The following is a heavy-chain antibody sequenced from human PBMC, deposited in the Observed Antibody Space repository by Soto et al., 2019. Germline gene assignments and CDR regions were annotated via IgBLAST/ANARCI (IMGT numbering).Heavy chain of an antibody. CDR1: GFSFDDYA. Sequence: PGGSLRLSCAASGFSFDDYAMHWVRQAPGKGLEWVSGFSWNNAAIGYADSVKGRFTISRDNAKNSLYLQMNSLRPEDTAVYYCARDGGAYCGGDCYSHYYYYGMDVWGQGTTVTVSS. D-gene: IGHD2-21*02. CDR2: FSWNNAAI. CDR3: ARDGGAYCGGDCYSHYYYYGMDV. J-gene: IGHJ6*02. V-gene: IGHV3-9*01.